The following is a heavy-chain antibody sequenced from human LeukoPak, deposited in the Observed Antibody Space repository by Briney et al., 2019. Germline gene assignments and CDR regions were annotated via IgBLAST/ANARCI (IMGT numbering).Heavy chain of an antibody. CDR1: GGSISSRNW. CDR2: IYHSGST. CDR3: ASHYYGSGFD. D-gene: IGHD3-10*01. J-gene: IGHJ4*02. Sequence: PSGTLSLTCDVSGGSISSRNWRNWVRQPPGKGLEWVGEIYHSGSTNYNPSLKSRVTISVDKSKNQFSLKLSSVTAADTAVYYCASHYYGSGFDWGQGTLVTVSS. V-gene: IGHV4-4*02.